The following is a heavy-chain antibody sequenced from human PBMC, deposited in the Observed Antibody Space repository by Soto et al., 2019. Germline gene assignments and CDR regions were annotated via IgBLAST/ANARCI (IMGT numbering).Heavy chain of an antibody. CDR3: ACTSFMVRGVRRFDP. Sequence: SETLSLTCTVSGGSISSGDYYWSWIRQPPGKGLEWIGYIYYSGSTYYNPSLKSRVTISVDTSKNQFSLKLSSVTAADTAVYYCACTSFMVRGVRRFDPWGQGTLVTVSS. D-gene: IGHD3-10*01. J-gene: IGHJ5*02. CDR2: IYYSGST. V-gene: IGHV4-30-4*01. CDR1: GGSISSGDYY.